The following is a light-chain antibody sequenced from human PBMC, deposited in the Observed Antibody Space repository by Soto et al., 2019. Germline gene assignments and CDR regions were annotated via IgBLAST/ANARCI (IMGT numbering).Light chain of an antibody. Sequence: IRMTQSPSSLSASVGDSVTITCRASQTIRKYLNWYQQKPRKAPKLLIYTASRLQSGVPSRFNGSGSETDFTLTINNLQPEDFATYYCQQSYSTPPITFGQGTRLEI. CDR2: TAS. V-gene: IGKV1-39*01. CDR3: QQSYSTPPIT. J-gene: IGKJ5*01. CDR1: QTIRKY.